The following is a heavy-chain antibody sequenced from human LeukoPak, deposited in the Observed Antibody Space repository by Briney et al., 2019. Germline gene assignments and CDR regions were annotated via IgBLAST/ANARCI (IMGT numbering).Heavy chain of an antibody. CDR2: IKSNTDGGTA. CDR1: GFTFINAW. Sequence: GGSLRLSCAASGFTFINAWMSWVRQAPGKGLEWIGRIKSNTDGGTADHGTPGKGRFIISRDDSKNTLYLQMNSLKTEDTAVYFCSTVGPSGSHYPLDSWGQGTLVTVSS. V-gene: IGHV3-15*01. J-gene: IGHJ4*02. CDR3: STVGPSGSHYPLDS. D-gene: IGHD3-10*01.